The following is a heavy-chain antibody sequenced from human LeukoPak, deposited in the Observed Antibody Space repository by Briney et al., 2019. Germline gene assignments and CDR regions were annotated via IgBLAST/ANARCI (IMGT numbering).Heavy chain of an antibody. CDR3: TTDARPPLLWFGEWSTWFDP. V-gene: IGHV3-30*04. Sequence: SGGSLRLSCAASGFTFSTYAIHWVRQAPGKGLEWVAVISFDGSNKYYADSVKGRFTISRDNSKNTLYLQMNSLRADDTAVYYCTTDARPPLLWFGEWSTWFDPWGQGTLVTVSS. CDR1: GFTFSTYA. D-gene: IGHD3-10*01. J-gene: IGHJ5*02. CDR2: ISFDGSNK.